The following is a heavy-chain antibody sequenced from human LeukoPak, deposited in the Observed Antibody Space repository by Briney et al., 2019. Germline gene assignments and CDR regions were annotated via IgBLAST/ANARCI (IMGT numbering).Heavy chain of an antibody. J-gene: IGHJ4*02. D-gene: IGHD1-26*01. CDR1: GFTLRSYN. V-gene: IGHV3-21*01. CDR3: ARDASGSSTGLIDS. Sequence: PGGSLRLSCAASGFTLRSYNMHWVRQAPGKGPEWVSYISTSSYYIYYADSVKGRFTISRDDAKNSLFLQMNSLRAEDTAIYYCARDASGSSTGLIDSWGQGTLVTVSS. CDR2: ISTSSYYI.